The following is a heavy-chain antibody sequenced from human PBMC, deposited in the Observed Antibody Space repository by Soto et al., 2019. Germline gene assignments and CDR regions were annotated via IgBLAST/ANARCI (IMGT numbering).Heavy chain of an antibody. J-gene: IGHJ4*02. CDR2: IWYDGSNK. CDR1: GFTFSSYG. CDR3: ARDLGLAWLFY. V-gene: IGHV3-33*01. Sequence: QVRLVESGGGVVQPGRSLRLSCAASGFTFSSYGMHWVRQAPGKGLEWVAVIWYDGSNKYYADSVKGRFTISRDNSKNTLYLQMNSLRAEDTAVSYCARDLGLAWLFYWGQGTLVTVSS. D-gene: IGHD3-22*01.